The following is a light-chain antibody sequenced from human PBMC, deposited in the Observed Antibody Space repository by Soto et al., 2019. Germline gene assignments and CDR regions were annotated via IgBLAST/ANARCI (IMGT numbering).Light chain of an antibody. CDR2: EVS. CDR1: SSDDGGYNY. CDR3: SSYTSSSTLYVV. J-gene: IGLJ2*01. Sequence: QSALTQPASVSGSPGQSITISCTGTSSDDGGYNYVSWYQQHLGKAPKLMIYEVSNRPSGVSNRFSGSKSGNTASLTISGLQAEDEADYYCSSYTSSSTLYVVFGGGTKLTVL. V-gene: IGLV2-14*01.